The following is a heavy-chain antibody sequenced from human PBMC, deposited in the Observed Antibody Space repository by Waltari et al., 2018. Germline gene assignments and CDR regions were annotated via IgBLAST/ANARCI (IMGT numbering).Heavy chain of an antibody. D-gene: IGHD3-22*01. J-gene: IGHJ3*02. Sequence: QVQLVQSGAEVKKPGASVKVSCKVSGYTLTELSMHWVRQAPGKGLEWMGGFDPEDGETIYAQKFQGRVTMTEETSTDTAYMELSSLRSEDTAVYYCATSGLSDAFDIWGQGTMVTVSS. CDR3: ATSGLSDAFDI. V-gene: IGHV1-24*01. CDR1: GYTLTELS. CDR2: FDPEDGET.